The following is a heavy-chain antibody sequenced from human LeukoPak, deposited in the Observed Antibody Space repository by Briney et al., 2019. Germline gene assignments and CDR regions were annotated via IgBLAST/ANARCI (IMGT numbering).Heavy chain of an antibody. V-gene: IGHV3-7*01. D-gene: IGHD3-3*01. CDR1: EFTFSSYG. CDR3: ARDGGFPY. CDR2: IKQDGSEK. J-gene: IGHJ4*02. Sequence: GGSLRLSCAASEFTFSSYGMSWVRQAPGKGLEWVANIKQDGSEKYYVDSVKGRFTISRDNAKNSLYLQMNSLRAEDTAVYYCARDGGFPYWGQGTLVTVSS.